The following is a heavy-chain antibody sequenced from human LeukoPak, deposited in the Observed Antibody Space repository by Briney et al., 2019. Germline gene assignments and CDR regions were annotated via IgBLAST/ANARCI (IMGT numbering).Heavy chain of an antibody. J-gene: IGHJ5*02. CDR2: INPNSGNT. CDR1: RYTFTGYY. V-gene: IGHV1-2*02. Sequence: GASVKVSCKASRYTFTGYYMHWVRQAPGQGLEWMGWINPNSGNTHYSQKFQDRVTMTRDTSISTAYMELSSLESDDTAIYYCAREGAAAEDVNWFDPWGQGTLVTVSS. D-gene: IGHD6-25*01. CDR3: AREGAAAEDVNWFDP.